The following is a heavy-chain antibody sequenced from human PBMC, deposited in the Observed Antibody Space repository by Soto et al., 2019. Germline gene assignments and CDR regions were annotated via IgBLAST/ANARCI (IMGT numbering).Heavy chain of an antibody. D-gene: IGHD2-2*01. Sequence: GGSLRLSCAASGFSFSTYAMSWVRQSPGKGLEWVSGISGGGKITHYADSVKGRFTISRDNSKNTMYLQMNSLRAEDTAVYYCAKDGFCSSDRCYHYYYYGMDVWGQGTMVTVSS. CDR3: AKDGFCSSDRCYHYYYYGMDV. CDR2: ISGGGKIT. J-gene: IGHJ6*02. V-gene: IGHV3-23*01. CDR1: GFSFSTYA.